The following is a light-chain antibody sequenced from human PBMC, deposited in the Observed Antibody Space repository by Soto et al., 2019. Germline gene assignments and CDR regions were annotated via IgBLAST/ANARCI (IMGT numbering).Light chain of an antibody. CDR1: QGISSE. CDR2: GAS. V-gene: IGKV3-15*01. Sequence: EIVMTQSPATLSLSPGERAAHSCRASQGISSELTWYQQKPGQPPRLLIYGASTRATGVPARVTCSGSGSDFTHTISRLQSEDFAVYYCQNVHSWPLTLGQGNRLEI. CDR3: QNVHSWPLT. J-gene: IGKJ2*01.